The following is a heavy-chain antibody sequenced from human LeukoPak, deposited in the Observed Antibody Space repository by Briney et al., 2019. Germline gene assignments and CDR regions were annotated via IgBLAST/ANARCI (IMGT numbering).Heavy chain of an antibody. Sequence: SETLSLTCTVSSGSLSGHYWSWIRQPPGKGLEWIGYIYYSGTTNYNPSLKSRVTISVDTSKNQFSLKLSSVTAADTAVYYCARDLSLDYWGQGTLVTVSS. CDR2: IYYSGTT. CDR1: SGSLSGHY. CDR3: ARDLSLDY. J-gene: IGHJ4*02. V-gene: IGHV4-59*11.